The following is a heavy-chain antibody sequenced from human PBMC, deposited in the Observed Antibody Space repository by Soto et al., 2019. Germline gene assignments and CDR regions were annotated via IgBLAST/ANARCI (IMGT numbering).Heavy chain of an antibody. V-gene: IGHV2-5*02. CDR2: IYWDGDK. Sequence: QITLKESSPALVKPTQTLTLTCSFSGFSLSTSAVGVGWIRQPPGKALEWLALIYWDGDKRYSPSLKSRLTITKDTSKNQVVLTMTTMDPVDTATYFCVHSRGSPQYYYYYSLDVWGQGTTVTVSS. D-gene: IGHD1-26*01. CDR3: VHSRGSPQYYYYYSLDV. CDR1: GFSLSTSAVG. J-gene: IGHJ6*02.